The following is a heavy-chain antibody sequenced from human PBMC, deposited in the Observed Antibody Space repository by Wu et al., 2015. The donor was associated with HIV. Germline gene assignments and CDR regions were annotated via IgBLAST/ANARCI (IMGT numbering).Heavy chain of an antibody. V-gene: IGHV1-24*01. D-gene: IGHD3-9*01. CDR2: FDPEDGET. J-gene: IGHJ4*02. CDR3: ARDGIISTGLFD. CDR1: GYTLTELS. Sequence: QVQLVQSGAEVKKPGASVKVSCKVSGYTLTELSMHWVRQAPGKGLEWMGGFDPEDGETIYAQKFQGRVTVTRDISTTTVYMELHRLRSDDMAVYYCARDGIISTGLFDWGQGTLVTVSS.